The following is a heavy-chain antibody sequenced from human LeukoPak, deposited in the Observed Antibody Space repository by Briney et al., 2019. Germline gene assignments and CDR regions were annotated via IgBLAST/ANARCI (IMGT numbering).Heavy chain of an antibody. CDR1: GFTFSRHD. CDR2: ISNDGSRK. V-gene: IGHV3-30*03. J-gene: IGHJ4*02. Sequence: SGGSLRLSCAPSGFTFSRHDMHWVRQAPGKGLEWVAIISNDGSRKYYAHSVEGRFTISRDNSKNTLYLQMDSPRAEDTAVYYCARDRAWNYFDYWGQGTLVTVSS. CDR3: ARDRAWNYFDY. D-gene: IGHD3-3*01.